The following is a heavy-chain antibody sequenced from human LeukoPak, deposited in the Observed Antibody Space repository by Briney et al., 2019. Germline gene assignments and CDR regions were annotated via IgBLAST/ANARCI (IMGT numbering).Heavy chain of an antibody. J-gene: IGHJ4*02. V-gene: IGHV3-48*01. CDR3: ARDKVVPAATFDY. CDR1: GFTFSSYS. Sequence: PGGSLRLSCAASGFTFSSYSMNWVCQAPGKGLEWVSYISSSSSTIYYADSVKGRFTISRDNAKNSLYLQMNSLRAEDTAVYYCARDKVVPAATFDYWGQGTLVTVSS. CDR2: ISSSSSTI. D-gene: IGHD2-2*01.